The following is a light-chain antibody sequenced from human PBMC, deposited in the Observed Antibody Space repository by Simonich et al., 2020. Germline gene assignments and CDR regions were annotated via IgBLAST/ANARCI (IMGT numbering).Light chain of an antibody. V-gene: IGKV1-39*01. J-gene: IGKJ4*01. CDR3: QQSYSTPLT. CDR2: VAS. CDR1: QRIRSY. Sequence: DIQMTQSPSSLSAFVGDIVTITCPASQRIRSYLNWYQQKPRKAPKLLLYVASSLQSAVPSRFSVSGSGTDFTLTISSLQPEDFATYYGQQSYSTPLTFGGGTKVEIK.